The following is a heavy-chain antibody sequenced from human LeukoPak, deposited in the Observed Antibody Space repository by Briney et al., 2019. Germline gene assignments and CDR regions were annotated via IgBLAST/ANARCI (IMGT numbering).Heavy chain of an antibody. J-gene: IGHJ3*02. V-gene: IGHV4-34*01. CDR3: ARVRMYCYDSRTMRDAFDI. D-gene: IGHD3-22*01. Sequence: PSETLSLTCAVYGGSFSGYYWSWIRQPPGKGLEWIGEINHSGSTNYNPSLKSRVTISVDTSKNQFSLKLSSVTAADTAAYYCARVRMYCYDSRTMRDAFDIWGQGTMVTVSS. CDR1: GGSFSGYY. CDR2: INHSGST.